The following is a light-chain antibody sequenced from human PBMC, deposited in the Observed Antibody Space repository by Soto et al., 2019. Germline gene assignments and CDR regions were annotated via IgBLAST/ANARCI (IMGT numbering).Light chain of an antibody. V-gene: IGKV3-20*01. CDR3: QQYGSSGT. CDR2: GAS. Sequence: IEFTQSSGPLSLSPGERATLSGRASQSVSNNYLAWYQQKPGQAPRLLIYGASNRATGIPDRFSGSGSGTDFTLTISRLEPEDFAVYYCQQYGSSGTFGQGTKVDIK. J-gene: IGKJ1*01. CDR1: QSVSNNY.